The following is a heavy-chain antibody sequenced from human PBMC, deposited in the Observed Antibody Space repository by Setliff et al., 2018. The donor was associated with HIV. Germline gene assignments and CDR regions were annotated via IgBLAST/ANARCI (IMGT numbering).Heavy chain of an antibody. CDR2: IGPSGSST. CDR3: ARDHIAARSVDY. V-gene: IGHV1-46*02. CDR1: AYTFNSYY. J-gene: IGHJ4*02. D-gene: IGHD6-6*01. Sequence: ASVKVSCKTSAYTFNSYYMHWIRQAPGQGLEWMGLIGPSGSSTTYAQNFLGRVTMSRDTSTNTVYMELSSLRSEDTAVYYCARDHIAARSVDYWGQGTLVTVS.